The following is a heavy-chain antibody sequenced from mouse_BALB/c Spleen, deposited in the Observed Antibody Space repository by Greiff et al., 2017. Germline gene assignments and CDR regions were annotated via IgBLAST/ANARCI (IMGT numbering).Heavy chain of an antibody. J-gene: IGHJ1*01. Sequence: EVQLVESGGGLVKPGGSLKLSCAASGFAFSSYDMSWVRQTPEKRLEWVAYISSGGGSTYYPDTVKGRFTISRDNAKNTLYLQMSSLKSEDTAMYYCARHERRSPRYFDVWGAGTTVTVSS. D-gene: IGHD1-1*01. V-gene: IGHV5-12-1*01. CDR2: ISSGGGST. CDR3: ARHERRSPRYFDV. CDR1: GFAFSSYD.